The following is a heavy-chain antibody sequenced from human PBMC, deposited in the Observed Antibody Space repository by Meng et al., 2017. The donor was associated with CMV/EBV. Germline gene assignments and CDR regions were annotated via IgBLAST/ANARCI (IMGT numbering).Heavy chain of an antibody. CDR3: ARAPSPLYCSSTSCYTGGMDV. J-gene: IGHJ6*02. D-gene: IGHD2-2*02. Sequence: VKGSCKASGYTFTSYDINWVRQATGQGLEWMGWMNPNSGNTGYAQKFQGRVTMTRNTSISTAYMELSSLRSEDTAVYYCARAPSPLYCSSTSCYTGGMDVWGQGTTVTVSS. V-gene: IGHV1-8*01. CDR1: GYTFTSYD. CDR2: MNPNSGNT.